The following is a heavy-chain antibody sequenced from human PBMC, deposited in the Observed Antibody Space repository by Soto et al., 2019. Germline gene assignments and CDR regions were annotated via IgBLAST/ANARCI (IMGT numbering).Heavy chain of an antibody. CDR3: ARGYDSSGYYLPILDY. CDR2: ISHSGST. CDR1: GGSLRGYY. D-gene: IGHD3-22*01. V-gene: IGHV4-34*01. J-gene: IGHJ4*02. Sequence: PSETLSLTCAVYGGSLRGYYWSRIRQSPGEGLEWIGEISHSGSTNYNPSLKSRVTISADTSKNWFSLRLYSVTAADTAVYYCARGYDSSGYYLPILDYWGLGALVTVSS.